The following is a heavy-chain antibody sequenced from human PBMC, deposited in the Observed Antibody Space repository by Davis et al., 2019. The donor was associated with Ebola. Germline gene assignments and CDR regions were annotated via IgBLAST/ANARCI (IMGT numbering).Heavy chain of an antibody. CDR3: ARGHNYAHEY. CDR2: VILKSGAT. J-gene: IGHJ4*02. CDR1: GYTFTDYN. V-gene: IGHV1-2*06. Sequence: ASVKVSCKASGYTFTDYNLHWMRQPPGHGLEWLGRVILKSGATNYAQKFQGRVTMTRDTSISTVYMELSSLRYDDTADYYCARGHNYAHEYWGQGTLVTVSS. D-gene: IGHD4-11*01.